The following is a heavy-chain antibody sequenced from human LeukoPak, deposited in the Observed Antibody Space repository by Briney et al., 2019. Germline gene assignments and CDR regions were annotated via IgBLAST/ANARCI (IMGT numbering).Heavy chain of an antibody. V-gene: IGHV1-2*02. D-gene: IGHD4-17*01. Sequence: ASVKVSCKASGDTFTDYSIHWVRQAPGQGLQWMGWIKPNSGGTTYAQMFQDRVTLTRDTSINTVYMELTRLTSDDTAVYYCARGTTVIANRWGQGTLVTVSS. CDR1: GDTFTDYS. J-gene: IGHJ5*02. CDR3: ARGTTVIANR. CDR2: IKPNSGGT.